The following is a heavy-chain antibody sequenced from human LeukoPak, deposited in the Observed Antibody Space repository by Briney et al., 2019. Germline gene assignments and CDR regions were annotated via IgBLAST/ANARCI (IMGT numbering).Heavy chain of an antibody. Sequence: PSETLSLTCAVSGGSISSGGYSWSWIRQPPGTGLEWIGYIYHSGSTYYNPSLKSRVTISVDRSKNQFSLKLSSVTAADTAVYYCARVRGSGSLYFDYWGQGTLVTVSS. J-gene: IGHJ4*02. CDR3: ARVRGSGSLYFDY. D-gene: IGHD3-10*01. CDR2: IYHSGST. CDR1: GGSISSGGYS. V-gene: IGHV4-30-2*01.